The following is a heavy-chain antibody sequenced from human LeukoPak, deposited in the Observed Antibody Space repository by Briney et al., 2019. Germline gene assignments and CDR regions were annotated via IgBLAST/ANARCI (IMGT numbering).Heavy chain of an antibody. D-gene: IGHD3-16*01. CDR2: IIPIFGTA. CDR3: ARGSYALQPFDY. J-gene: IGHJ4*02. CDR1: GGTFSSYA. V-gene: IGHV1-69*13. Sequence: SVKVSCEASGGTFSSYAISWVRQAPGQGLEWMGGIIPIFGTANYAQKFQGRVTITADESTSTAYMELSSLRSEDTAVYYCARGSYALQPFDYWGQGTLVTVSS.